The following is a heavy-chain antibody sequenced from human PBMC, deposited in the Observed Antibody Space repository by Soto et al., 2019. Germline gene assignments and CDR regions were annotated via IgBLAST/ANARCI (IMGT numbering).Heavy chain of an antibody. CDR2: IIPIFGTA. Sequence: QVPLVQSGAEVKKPGSSVKVSCKASGGTFSSYAISWVRQAPGQGLEWMGGIIPIFGTANYAQKFQGRVTITADETTSRAYMELSSLRAEDTAAYYCAGTGVVPAAIRRAHICFDPWGQGTLVTVSS. J-gene: IGHJ5*02. V-gene: IGHV1-69*01. CDR1: GGTFSSYA. CDR3: AGTGVVPAAIRRAHICFDP. D-gene: IGHD2-2*01.